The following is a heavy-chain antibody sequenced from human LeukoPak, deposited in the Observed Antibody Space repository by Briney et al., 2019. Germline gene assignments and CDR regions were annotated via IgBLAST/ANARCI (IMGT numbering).Heavy chain of an antibody. J-gene: IGHJ5*02. CDR1: GYTFTNYW. D-gene: IGHD2-2*01. V-gene: IGHV5-51*01. Sequence: GESLKISCKATGYTFTNYWIGWVRQMPGKGLEWRGTIYPGDSDTRYSPSFHGQVTISADKSISTAYLQWSSLRASDTGIYYCARRPASVGGGFDPWGQGTPVTVSS. CDR3: ARRPASVGGGFDP. CDR2: IYPGDSDT.